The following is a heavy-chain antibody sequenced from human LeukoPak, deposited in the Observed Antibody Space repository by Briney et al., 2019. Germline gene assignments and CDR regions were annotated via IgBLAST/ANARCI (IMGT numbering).Heavy chain of an antibody. CDR2: INPNSGGT. V-gene: IGHV1-2*02. CDR1: GYTFTDYY. Sequence: ASVKVSCKASGYTFTDYYMHWVRQAPGQGLEWMGWINPNSGGTNYAQKFQGRVSMTRDTSTSTAYMELSRLRSDDTAVYYCARNTINWFDPWGQGVLVTVSS. D-gene: IGHD5-24*01. J-gene: IGHJ5*02. CDR3: ARNTINWFDP.